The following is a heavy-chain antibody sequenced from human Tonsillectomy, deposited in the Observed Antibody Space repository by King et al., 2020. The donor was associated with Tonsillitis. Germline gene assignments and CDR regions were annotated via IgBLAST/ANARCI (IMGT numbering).Heavy chain of an antibody. D-gene: IGHD5-18*01. Sequence: VQLVESGGGLVQPGGSLRLSCAASGFTFSTYAMSWVRQAPGKGLEWVSVISGSGDTTYYADSVKGRFTLSRDNSKNTLYLQMNSLRVEDTAVYYCAKDGRWSAMVDYYGLDVWGQGTTVTVSS. CDR2: ISGSGDTT. V-gene: IGHV3-23*04. CDR1: GFTFSTYA. J-gene: IGHJ6*02. CDR3: AKDGRWSAMVDYYGLDV.